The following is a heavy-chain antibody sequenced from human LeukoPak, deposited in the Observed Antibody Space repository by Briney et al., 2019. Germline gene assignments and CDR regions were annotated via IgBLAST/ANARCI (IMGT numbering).Heavy chain of an antibody. V-gene: IGHV4-34*01. CDR2: INHRGDT. CDR3: ARGPTISETGYFDY. J-gene: IGHJ4*03. Sequence: PSETLSLTCADGGSFSAYYWSWIRQSPGQGLEWIAEINHRGDTNYTPSVKSRVSISVDTSKNQFSLKVTSLTAADTAVYYCARGPTISETGYFDYWGQGTLVTVSS. CDR1: GGSFSAYY. D-gene: IGHD1-1*01.